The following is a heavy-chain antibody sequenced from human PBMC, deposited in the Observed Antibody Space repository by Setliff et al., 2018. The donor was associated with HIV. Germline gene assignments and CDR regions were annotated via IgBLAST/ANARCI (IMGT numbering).Heavy chain of an antibody. CDR1: GGSIRSSSSY. CDR2: IYYSGST. Sequence: SETLSLTCTVSGGSIRSSSSYWGWIRQPPGKGLEWIGIIYYSGSTNYSPSLKSRVTISVDTSKNQFSLRLNSVIAADTGVYYCARKTEYYYDTSGFNPYAFDNWGQGTLVTV. CDR3: ARKTEYYYDTSGFNPYAFDN. V-gene: IGHV4-39*07. J-gene: IGHJ4*02. D-gene: IGHD3-22*01.